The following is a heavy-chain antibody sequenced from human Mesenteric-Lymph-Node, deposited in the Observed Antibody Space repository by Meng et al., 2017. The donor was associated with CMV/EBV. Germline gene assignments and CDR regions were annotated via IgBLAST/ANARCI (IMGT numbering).Heavy chain of an antibody. Sequence: QGQFHRWGAGLLKPSETLSVTCAVYGGSFSGYYWNWIRQSPEKGLEWIGEINHSGSTTYNPSFTSRIIISVDTSTNQISLNMSSVTAADTAVYYCARGSSYDILTGYFDYWGQGALVTVSP. CDR1: GGSFSGYY. D-gene: IGHD3-9*01. V-gene: IGHV4-34*01. CDR2: INHSGST. J-gene: IGHJ4*02. CDR3: ARGSSYDILTGYFDY.